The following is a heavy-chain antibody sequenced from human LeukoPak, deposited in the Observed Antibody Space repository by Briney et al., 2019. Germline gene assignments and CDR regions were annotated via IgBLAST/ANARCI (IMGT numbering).Heavy chain of an antibody. J-gene: IGHJ3*02. Sequence: SETLSLTCTVSGGSISSSSYYWGWIRQPPGKGLEWIGYIYYSGSTNYNLSLKSRVTISVDTSKNQFSLKLSSVTAADTAVYYCARVAGRGLRPRNQHAFDIWAKGQWSPSLQ. D-gene: IGHD5-12*01. CDR3: ARVAGRGLRPRNQHAFDI. CDR2: IYYSGST. CDR1: GGSISSSSYY. V-gene: IGHV4-61*05.